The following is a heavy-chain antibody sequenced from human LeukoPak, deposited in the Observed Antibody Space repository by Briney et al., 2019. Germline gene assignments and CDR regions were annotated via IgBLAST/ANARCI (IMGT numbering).Heavy chain of an antibody. D-gene: IGHD7-27*01. CDR2: IVGSGITT. J-gene: IGHJ4*02. CDR1: GFTFSSYG. Sequence: GGSLRLSCAASGFTFSSYGMTWLRQAPGKGLEWVSAIVGSGITTYYADSVKGRFTISRDNSKNTLYLQMNSPRAEDTAVYYCAKTSGFFDYWGQGTLVTVSS. V-gene: IGHV3-23*01. CDR3: AKTSGFFDY.